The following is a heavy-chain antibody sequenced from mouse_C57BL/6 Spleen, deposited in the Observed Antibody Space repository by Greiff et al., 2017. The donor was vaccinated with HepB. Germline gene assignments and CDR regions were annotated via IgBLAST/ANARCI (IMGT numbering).Heavy chain of an antibody. CDR1: GYTFTSYW. V-gene: IGHV1-69*01. CDR3: ARGGLLRAMDC. Sequence: VQLQQSGAELVMPGASVKLSCKASGYTFTSYWMHWVKQRPGQGLEWIGEIDPSDSYTNYNQKFKGKSTLTVDKSSSTAYMQLSSLTSEDSAVYYCARGGLLRAMDCWGQGTSVTVSS. D-gene: IGHD2-3*01. CDR2: IDPSDSYT. J-gene: IGHJ4*01.